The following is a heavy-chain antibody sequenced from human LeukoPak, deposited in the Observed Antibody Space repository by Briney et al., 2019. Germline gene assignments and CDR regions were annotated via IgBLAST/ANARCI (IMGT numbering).Heavy chain of an antibody. V-gene: IGHV5-51*01. CDR1: GYNFTTYW. D-gene: IGHD6-19*01. J-gene: IGHJ4*02. Sequence: GEPLKISCKASGYNFTTYWIAWVRQMPGKGLECMGIIYPDDSDTRYSPSFQGQVSISADKSINTAYLQWNSLKAPDTAMYYCARRPAGAAGLFFDYWGQGALVTVSS. CDR2: IYPDDSDT. CDR3: ARRPAGAAGLFFDY.